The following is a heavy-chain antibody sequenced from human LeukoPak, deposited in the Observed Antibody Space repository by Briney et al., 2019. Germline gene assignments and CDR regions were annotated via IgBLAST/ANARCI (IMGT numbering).Heavy chain of an antibody. Sequence: GGSLRLSCVASGFTFSSYGMHWVRQAPGKGLEWVAVIWYDGSNKYYADSVKGRFTISRDNSKNTLYLQMNSLRAEDTAVYYCASEGLPMVRGVIGSVPYYYYGMDVWGQGTTVTVSS. CDR1: GFTFSSYG. J-gene: IGHJ6*02. CDR2: IWYDGSNK. V-gene: IGHV3-33*01. CDR3: ASEGLPMVRGVIGSVPYYYYGMDV. D-gene: IGHD3-10*01.